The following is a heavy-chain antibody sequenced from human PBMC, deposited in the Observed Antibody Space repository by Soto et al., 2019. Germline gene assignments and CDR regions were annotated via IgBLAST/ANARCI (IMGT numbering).Heavy chain of an antibody. Sequence: SETLSLTCTVSGGSISSYNWSWIRQRQGKGLEWIVFIYYSGSTYYTPSLTSRVTISVDTSKNQFSLKLSSVTAADTAVYYCARQQGSSSALYSYHGMHLSGPAPPVTVSS. D-gene: IGHD6-13*01. CDR3: ARQQGSSSALYSYHGMHL. CDR1: GGSISSYN. J-gene: IGHJ6*02. CDR2: IYYSGST. V-gene: IGHV4-59*08.